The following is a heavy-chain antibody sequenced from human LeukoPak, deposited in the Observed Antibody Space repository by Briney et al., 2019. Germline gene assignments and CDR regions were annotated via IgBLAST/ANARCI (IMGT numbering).Heavy chain of an antibody. CDR2: IFYNGST. V-gene: IGHV4-31*03. CDR3: AVGVQTYFDY. CDR1: SDSISGGGYY. Sequence: SQTLSLTCTVSSDSISGGGYYWSWIRQHPGMGLEWIGSIFYNGSTYFNPSLKSRLTISVDTSKKQFSLKLSSVTAADTAVYYCAVGVQTYFDYWGQGTLVTVSS. D-gene: IGHD1-1*01. J-gene: IGHJ4*02.